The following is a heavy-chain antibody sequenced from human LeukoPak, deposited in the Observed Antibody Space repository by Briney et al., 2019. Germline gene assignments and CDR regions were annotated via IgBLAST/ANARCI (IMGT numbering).Heavy chain of an antibody. CDR2: INPNSGGT. V-gene: IGHV1-2*02. D-gene: IGHD4-17*01. J-gene: IGHJ5*02. CDR1: GYTFTGYY. Sequence: ASVKVSCKASGYTFTGYYMHWVRQAPGQGLEWVGGINPNSGGTNYAQKFQGRVTLTRDTSISTAYMELSRLRSDDTAVYYCARDPHGDYESPWFDPWGQGTLVTVSS. CDR3: ARDPHGDYESPWFDP.